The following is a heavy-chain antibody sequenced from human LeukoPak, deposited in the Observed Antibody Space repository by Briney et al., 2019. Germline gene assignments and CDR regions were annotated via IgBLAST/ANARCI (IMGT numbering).Heavy chain of an antibody. D-gene: IGHD6-6*01. V-gene: IGHV3-23*01. CDR2: ISGSGGST. J-gene: IGHJ4*02. Sequence: GGSLRLSCAASGFTVSSNYMSWVRQAPGKGLEWVSAISGSGGSTYYADSVKGRFTISRDNSKNTLYLQMNSLRAEDTAVYYCAKNTQYSGYYDCWGQGTLVAVSS. CDR3: AKNTQYSGYYDC. CDR1: GFTVSSNY.